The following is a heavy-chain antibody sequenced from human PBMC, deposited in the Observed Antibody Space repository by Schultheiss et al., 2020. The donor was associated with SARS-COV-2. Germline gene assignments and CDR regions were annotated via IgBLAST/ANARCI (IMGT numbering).Heavy chain of an antibody. Sequence: SQTLSLTCTVSGGSISSGGYYWSWIRQHPGKGLEWIGYIYYSGSTYYNPSLKSRVTISVDTSKNQFSLKLSSVTAADTAVYYCAASSGWPECSWFDPWGQGTRVTVSS. J-gene: IGHJ5*02. CDR1: GGSISSGGYY. CDR3: AASSGWPECSWFDP. D-gene: IGHD6-19*01. V-gene: IGHV4-30-4*08. CDR2: IYYSGST.